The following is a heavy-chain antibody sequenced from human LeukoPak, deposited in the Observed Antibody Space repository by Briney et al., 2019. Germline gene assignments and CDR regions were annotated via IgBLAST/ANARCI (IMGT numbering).Heavy chain of an antibody. V-gene: IGHV1-69*06. CDR3: ARQENYYGSGSSRHYDY. D-gene: IGHD3-10*01. CDR1: GGTLSSYA. CDR2: IIPIFGTA. Sequence: SVKVSCKASGGTLSSYAISWVRQAPGQGLEWMGGIIPIFGTANYAQKFQGRVTITADKSTSTAYMELSSLRSEDTAVYYRARQENYYGSGSSRHYDYWGQGTLVTVSS. J-gene: IGHJ4*02.